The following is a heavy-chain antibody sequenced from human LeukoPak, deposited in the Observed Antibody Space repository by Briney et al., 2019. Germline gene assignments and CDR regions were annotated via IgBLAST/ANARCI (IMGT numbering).Heavy chain of an antibody. CDR1: GGSISSSSYY. D-gene: IGHD3-22*01. CDR3: ARERPPYDSSGYCDY. CDR2: IYYSGST. Sequence: SETLSLTCTVSGGSISSSSYYWGWIRQPPGKGLEWIGSIYYSGSTYYNPSLKSRVTISVDTSKNQFSLKLSSVTAADTAVYYCARERPPYDSSGYCDYWGQGTLVTVSS. V-gene: IGHV4-39*07. J-gene: IGHJ4*02.